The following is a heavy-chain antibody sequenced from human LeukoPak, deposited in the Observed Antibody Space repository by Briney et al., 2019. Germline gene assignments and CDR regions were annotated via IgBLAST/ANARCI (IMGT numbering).Heavy chain of an antibody. CDR1: GGSFSGYY. D-gene: IGHD6-19*01. CDR2: TNHSGST. Sequence: SETLSLTCAVYGGSFSGYYWSRIRQPPGKGLEWIGETNHSGSTNYNPSLKSRVTISVDTSKNQFSLKLSSVTAADTAVYYCARFEGARYSSGWHRNNWFDPWGQGTLVTVSS. CDR3: ARFEGARYSSGWHRNNWFDP. J-gene: IGHJ5*02. V-gene: IGHV4-34*01.